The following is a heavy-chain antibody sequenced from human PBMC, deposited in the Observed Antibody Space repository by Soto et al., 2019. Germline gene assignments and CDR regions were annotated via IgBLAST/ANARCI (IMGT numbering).Heavy chain of an antibody. J-gene: IGHJ4*02. D-gene: IGHD3-10*01. V-gene: IGHV3-33*01. Sequence: QVQLVESGGGVVQPGRSLRLSCAASGFTFSSYGMHWVRQAPGKGLEWVAVIWYDGSNKYYADSVKGRFTISRDNSKNTLNLQRTSLRAEDTAVYYCATPRGFGELSEQVHQQFDYWGQGTLVTVPS. CDR2: IWYDGSNK. CDR1: GFTFSSYG. CDR3: ATPRGFGELSEQVHQQFDY.